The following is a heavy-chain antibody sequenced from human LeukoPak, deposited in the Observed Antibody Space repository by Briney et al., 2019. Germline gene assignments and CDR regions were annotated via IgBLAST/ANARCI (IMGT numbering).Heavy chain of an antibody. CDR2: ISGSGGTT. Sequence: PGGSLRLSCAASGFTFSSYAMSWVRQAPGKGLEWVSAISGSGGTTYYADSVKGRFAISRDNSKNTLYLQMNSLRAEDTAIYYCAKADSAWYCYFDYWGQGALVTVSS. CDR3: AKADSAWYCYFDY. CDR1: GFTFSSYA. D-gene: IGHD6-19*01. J-gene: IGHJ4*02. V-gene: IGHV3-23*01.